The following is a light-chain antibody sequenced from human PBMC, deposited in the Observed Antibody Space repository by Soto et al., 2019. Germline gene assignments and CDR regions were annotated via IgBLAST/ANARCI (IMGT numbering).Light chain of an antibody. CDR3: SSYASSSTLVL. CDR2: DVT. V-gene: IGLV2-14*01. CDR1: SSDDGGYNY. J-gene: IGLJ2*01. Sequence: QSALTQPASVSESPGQSIAIPCAGTSSDDGGYNYVSWYEQYPGKAPKLIIYDVTNRPSGVSNRFSGSKSGNTASLTISGLQAEDEANYYCSSYASSSTLVLFGGGTKLTVL.